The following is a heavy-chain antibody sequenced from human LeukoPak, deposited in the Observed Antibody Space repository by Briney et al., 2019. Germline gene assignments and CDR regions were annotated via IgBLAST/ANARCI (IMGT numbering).Heavy chain of an antibody. Sequence: PSQTLSLTCAVSGGSISSGSYPWSWNRQPPGKGLEWIGYIYPRGSTYYNPSLKSRVTISVDTSKNQFSLKLSSVTAADTAVYYCARQGLRSKGWFDPWGQGTLVTVSS. J-gene: IGHJ5*02. CDR3: ARQGLRSKGWFDP. CDR2: IYPRGST. V-gene: IGHV4-30-2*03. D-gene: IGHD4-17*01. CDR1: GGSISSGSYP.